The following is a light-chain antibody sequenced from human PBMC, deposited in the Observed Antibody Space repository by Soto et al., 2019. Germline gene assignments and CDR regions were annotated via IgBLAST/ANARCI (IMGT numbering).Light chain of an antibody. CDR1: QTISSW. V-gene: IGKV1-5*03. J-gene: IGKJ1*01. Sequence: DIQMTQSPSTLSGSVGGRFTITCLAIQTISSWLDWYEQKPGKAPKLLIYKASTLKSGVPSRFRGSGSGTEFTLTISSLQPDDFETYYCQHYNSYSEAFGQGTKVDIK. CDR2: KAS. CDR3: QHYNSYSEA.